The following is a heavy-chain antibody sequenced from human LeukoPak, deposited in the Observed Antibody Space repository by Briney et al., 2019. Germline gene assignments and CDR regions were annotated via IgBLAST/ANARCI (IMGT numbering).Heavy chain of an antibody. V-gene: IGHV4-59*01. CDR3: ARGGLYSDY. Sequence: SETLSLTCTVSGGSITNYYWSWIRQPPGMGLEWIGFIYYTGSATYNPSLKSRVTISVDTSKNQCSLKLSSVAAADTAVYYCARGGLYSDYWGQGTLVTVSS. CDR2: IYYTGSA. J-gene: IGHJ4*02. D-gene: IGHD2-21*01. CDR1: GGSITNYY.